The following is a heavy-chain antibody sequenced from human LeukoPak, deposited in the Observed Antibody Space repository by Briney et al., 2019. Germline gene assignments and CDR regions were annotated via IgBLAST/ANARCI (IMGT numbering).Heavy chain of an antibody. CDR3: AKTHRYCSGGRCYAFNWFDP. J-gene: IGHJ5*02. D-gene: IGHD2-15*01. V-gene: IGHV3-30*02. CDR2: IRYDGSNK. Sequence: GGSLRLSCAASGFTFSSYGMHWVRQAPGKGLEWVAFIRYDGSNKYYADSVKGRFTISRDNSKNTLYLQMNSLRAEDTAVYYCAKTHRYCSGGRCYAFNWFDPWGQGTLVTVSS. CDR1: GFTFSSYG.